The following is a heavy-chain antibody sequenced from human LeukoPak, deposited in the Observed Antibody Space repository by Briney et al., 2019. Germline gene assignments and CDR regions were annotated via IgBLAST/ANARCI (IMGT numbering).Heavy chain of an antibody. V-gene: IGHV4-4*09. CDR3: ARQSIPHFGYYYYMDV. CDR1: GGSISSYY. Sequence: SETLSLTCTVSGGSISSYYWSWIRQPPGKGLEWIGYIYTSGSTNYNPSLKSRVTISVDTSKNQFSLKLSSVTAADTAVYYCARQSIPHFGYYYYMDVWGKGTTDTVSS. CDR2: IYTSGST. J-gene: IGHJ6*03. D-gene: IGHD2-21*01.